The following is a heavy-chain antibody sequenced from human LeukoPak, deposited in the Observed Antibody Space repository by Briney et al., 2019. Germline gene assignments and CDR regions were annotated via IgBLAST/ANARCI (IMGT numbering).Heavy chain of an antibody. CDR1: GFSFSSYW. V-gene: IGHV3-7*05. CDR3: ASLLFYFDY. Sequence: RGSLRLSCVASGFSFSSYWMTWVRQAPGKGLEWVAIIKQDGGDKYYVDSVKGRFTISRDNAKNSAYLQMNSLRAEDTAVYYCASLLFYFDYWGQGTLVTVSS. D-gene: IGHD2/OR15-2a*01. J-gene: IGHJ4*02. CDR2: IKQDGGDK.